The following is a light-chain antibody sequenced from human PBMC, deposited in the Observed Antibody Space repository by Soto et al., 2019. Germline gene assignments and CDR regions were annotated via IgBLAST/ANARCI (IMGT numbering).Light chain of an antibody. V-gene: IGKV3-15*01. CDR3: QQYNNWPPIT. J-gene: IGKJ3*01. CDR1: QSVSGN. CDR2: AAA. Sequence: EIVMTQSPATLSVSPGERATLSCRASQSVSGNLAWYQQKPGQAPRLLIYAAATRATGIPARFSGSGSGTEFTLTISSLQSEDFAVYYCQQYNNWPPITFGPGTKVDIK.